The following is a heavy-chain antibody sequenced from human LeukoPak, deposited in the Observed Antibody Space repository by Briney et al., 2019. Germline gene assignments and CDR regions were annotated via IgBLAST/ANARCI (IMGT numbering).Heavy chain of an antibody. CDR2: ISYDGSNK. D-gene: IGHD4-17*01. CDR1: GFTFSSYA. J-gene: IGHJ1*01. V-gene: IGHV3-30-3*01. CDR3: ARGDYGDYVVGAEYLQH. Sequence: GRSLRLSCAASGFTFSSYAMHWVRQAPGKGLEWVAVISYDGSNKYYADSVKGRFTISRDNSKNTLYLQMNSLRAEDTAVYYCARGDYGDYVVGAEYLQHWGQGTLVTVSS.